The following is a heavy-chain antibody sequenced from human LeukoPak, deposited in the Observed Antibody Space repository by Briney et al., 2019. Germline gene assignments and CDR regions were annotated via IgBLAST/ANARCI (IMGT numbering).Heavy chain of an antibody. CDR3: ARDQGYCSSTSCSRFDP. CDR1: GGSISSGSYY. Sequence: SQTLSLTCTVSGGSISSGSYYWSWIRQPAGTGLEWIGRIYTSGSTNYNPSLKSRVTISVDTSKNQFSLKLSSVTAADTAVYYCARDQGYCSSTSCSRFDPWGQGTLVTVSS. CDR2: IYTSGST. D-gene: IGHD2-2*01. J-gene: IGHJ5*02. V-gene: IGHV4-61*02.